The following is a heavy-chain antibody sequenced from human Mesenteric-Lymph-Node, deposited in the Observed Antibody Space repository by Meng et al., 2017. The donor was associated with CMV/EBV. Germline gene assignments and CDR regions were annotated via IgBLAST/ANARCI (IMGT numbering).Heavy chain of an antibody. J-gene: IGHJ4*02. Sequence: GGSLRLSCAAYGFTFSSYSMNWVRQAPGKGLEWVSSISSSSSYIYYADSVKGRFTISRDNSNNTLYLEVNSLRTEDTAIYYCAREYDLLTNVDYWGQGTLVTVSS. CDR1: GFTFSSYS. CDR3: AREYDLLTNVDY. D-gene: IGHD3-9*01. CDR2: ISSSSSYI. V-gene: IGHV3-21*01.